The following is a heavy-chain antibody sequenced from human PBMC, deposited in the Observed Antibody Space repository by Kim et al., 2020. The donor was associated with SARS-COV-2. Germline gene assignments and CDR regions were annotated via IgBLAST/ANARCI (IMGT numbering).Heavy chain of an antibody. V-gene: IGHV4-59*11. Sequence: SETLSLTCSVSGGSISSHYWSWIRQPPEKGLEWIGHIYNSGNTKYNPSLKSRVTISVDTSKSQFSLHLSSVTAADTAVYYCARGSDYPPHHNAFGIWAPGTMVAVSS. J-gene: IGHJ3*02. CDR2: IYNSGNT. CDR1: GGSISSHY. CDR3: ARGSDYPPHHNAFGI. D-gene: IGHD6-25*01.